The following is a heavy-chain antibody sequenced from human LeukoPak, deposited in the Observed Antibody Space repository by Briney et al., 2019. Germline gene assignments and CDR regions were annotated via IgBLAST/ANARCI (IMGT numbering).Heavy chain of an antibody. D-gene: IGHD2-15*01. CDR3: ARGGGGSCYGGSCS. Sequence: ASVKVSCKASGYTFTGYYMHWVRQAPGQGLEWMGWINPNSGGTNYAQKFQGRVTMTRDTSISTAYMELSSLRSEDTAVYYCARGGGGSCYGGSCSWGQGTLVTVSS. CDR2: INPNSGGT. J-gene: IGHJ4*02. CDR1: GYTFTGYY. V-gene: IGHV1-2*02.